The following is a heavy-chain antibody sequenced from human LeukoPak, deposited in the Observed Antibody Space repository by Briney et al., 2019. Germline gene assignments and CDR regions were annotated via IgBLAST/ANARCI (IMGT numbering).Heavy chain of an antibody. CDR1: GYSISSGYY. CDR2: TYHSGST. Sequence: SETLSLTCTVSGYSISSGYYWGWIRQPPGKGLEWIGSTYHSGSTYYNPTLKSRVTISVDTSKNQFSLKLSSVTAADTAVYYCARMPGYSYYYMDVWGKGTTVTVSS. D-gene: IGHD5-18*01. V-gene: IGHV4-38-2*02. J-gene: IGHJ6*03. CDR3: ARMPGYSYYYMDV.